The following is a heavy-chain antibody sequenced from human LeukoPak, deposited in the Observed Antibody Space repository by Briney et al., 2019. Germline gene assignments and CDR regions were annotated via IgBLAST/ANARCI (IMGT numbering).Heavy chain of an antibody. CDR3: ARHGGIVVGNHVFAI. Sequence: SETQSLTCTVSGGSIRSYYWSWIRQPPGKGLEWIGYIYYSGSTNYNPSLKSRGTISVDTSKNQCSLKLSSVTAADTAVYYCARHGGIVVGNHVFAIWGQGTMVTVSS. CDR1: GGSIRSYY. CDR2: IYYSGST. D-gene: IGHD6-19*01. J-gene: IGHJ3*02. V-gene: IGHV4-59*08.